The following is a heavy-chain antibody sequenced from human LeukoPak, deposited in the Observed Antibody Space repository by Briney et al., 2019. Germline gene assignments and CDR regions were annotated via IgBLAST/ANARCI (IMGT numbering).Heavy chain of an antibody. CDR3: ARGGYSYGHYYFDY. D-gene: IGHD5-18*01. V-gene: IGHV4-39*07. J-gene: IGHJ4*02. CDR1: GGSISSSSYY. Sequence: SETLSLTCTVSGGSISSSSYYWGWIRQPPGKGLEWIGSIYYSGSTYYNPSLKSRVTISVDRSKNQFSLKLSSVTAADTAVYYCARGGYSYGHYYFDYWGQGTLVTVSS. CDR2: IYYSGST.